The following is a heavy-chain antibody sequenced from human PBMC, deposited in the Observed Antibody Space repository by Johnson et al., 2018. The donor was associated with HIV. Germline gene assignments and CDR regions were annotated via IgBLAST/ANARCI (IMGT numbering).Heavy chain of an antibody. Sequence: VQLVESGGGVVQPGGSLSLSCAASGFAFSTYGMHWVRQPPGKGLEWVSGISWNSGRIGYADSVKGRFTISRDSAKNCLYLQMNSLRADDTALYYCAKGGYSSSWYVWDTFNMWGQGTMVTVSS. J-gene: IGHJ3*02. D-gene: IGHD2-2*01. CDR2: ISWNSGRI. CDR1: GFAFSTYG. CDR3: AKGGYSSSWYVWDTFNM. V-gene: IGHV3-9*01.